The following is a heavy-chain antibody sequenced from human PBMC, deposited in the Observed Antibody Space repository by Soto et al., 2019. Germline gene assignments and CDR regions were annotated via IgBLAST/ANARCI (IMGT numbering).Heavy chain of an antibody. J-gene: IGHJ6*02. CDR2: IYSSGST. Sequence: PSETLSLTCTVSGGSIGGSNYFWGWIRQSPGTGLEWLGTIYSSGSTYYSPSLKSRITMSLDTSKNQFSLNLGSVTAADTAVYYCTRRSSGVRGVTTMDVWGPGTTVTVSS. CDR1: GGSIGGSNYF. V-gene: IGHV4-39*01. D-gene: IGHD3-10*01. CDR3: TRRSSGVRGVTTMDV.